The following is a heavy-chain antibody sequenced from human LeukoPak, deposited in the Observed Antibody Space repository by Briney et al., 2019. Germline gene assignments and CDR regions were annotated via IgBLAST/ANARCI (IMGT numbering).Heavy chain of an antibody. CDR1: GGSISSYY. V-gene: IGHV4-59*01. CDR3: ARGSEYYYDSSNFDY. D-gene: IGHD3-22*01. J-gene: IGHJ4*02. CDR2: IYYSGST. Sequence: SETLSLTCTASGGSISSYYWSWIRQPPGKGLEWIGYIYYSGSTNYNPSLKSRVTISVDTSRNQFSLKLSSVTAADTAVYYCARGSEYYYDSSNFDYWGQGTLVTVSS.